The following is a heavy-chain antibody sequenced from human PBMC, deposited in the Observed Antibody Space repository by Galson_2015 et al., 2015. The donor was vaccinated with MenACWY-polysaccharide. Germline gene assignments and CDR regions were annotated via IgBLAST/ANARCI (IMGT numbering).Heavy chain of an antibody. J-gene: IGHJ6*02. CDR2: ISKSGDSI. Sequence: SLRLSCAASGFSLGAWSMSWIRQAPGKGLAWLSYISKSGDSIHYGDSVKGRFAISRDNAKNSLYLQLNSLEVEDTAIYYCARGHYGLDVWGQGTTVTVSS. CDR3: ARGHYGLDV. CDR1: GFSLGAWS. V-gene: IGHV3-11*01.